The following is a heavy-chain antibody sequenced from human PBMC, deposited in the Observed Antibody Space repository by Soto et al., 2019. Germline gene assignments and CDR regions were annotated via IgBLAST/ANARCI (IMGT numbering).Heavy chain of an antibody. CDR3: AKNGQPPYYYYGMDV. CDR2: ISGYNGDT. Sequence: QGQLVQSGAEVKKPGASVKVSCKPSGYTFTRYGISWVRQAPGQWLEWMGWISGYNGDTKYAQKFQGRVTMTVDTSTTTAYMELRSLTSDDRAVYYCAKNGQPPYYYYGMDVWGQGTTVTVSS. J-gene: IGHJ6*02. D-gene: IGHD2-8*01. V-gene: IGHV1-18*01. CDR1: GYTFTRYG.